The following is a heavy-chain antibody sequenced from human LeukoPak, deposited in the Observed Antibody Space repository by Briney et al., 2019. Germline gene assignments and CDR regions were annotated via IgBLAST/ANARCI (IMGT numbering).Heavy chain of an antibody. Sequence: SETLSLTCAVYGGSFSGYYWSWIRQPPGKGLEWIGEINHSGSTNYNPSLKSRVTISVDTSKNQFSLKLSSVTAADTAVYYCARGYRAYYFDYWGQGTPVTVSS. J-gene: IGHJ4*02. V-gene: IGHV4-34*01. CDR2: INHSGST. CDR3: ARGYRAYYFDY. D-gene: IGHD3-16*02. CDR1: GGSFSGYY.